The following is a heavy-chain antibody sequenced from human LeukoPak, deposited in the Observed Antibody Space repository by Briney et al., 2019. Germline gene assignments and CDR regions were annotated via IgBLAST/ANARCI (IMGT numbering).Heavy chain of an antibody. J-gene: IGHJ4*02. CDR3: ARDKAVGATLFDY. Sequence: GGSLRLSCAASGFAFSSYWMSWVRQAPGKGLEWVASIKQDGSEKYYVDSVKGRFTISRDNAKNSLYLQMNSLRAEDTAVYYCARDKAVGATLFDYWGQGTLVTVSS. CDR1: GFAFSSYW. V-gene: IGHV3-7*01. CDR2: IKQDGSEK. D-gene: IGHD1-26*01.